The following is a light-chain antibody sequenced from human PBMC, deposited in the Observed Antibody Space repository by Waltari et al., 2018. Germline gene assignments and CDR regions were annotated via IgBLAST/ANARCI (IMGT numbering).Light chain of an antibody. Sequence: IVLTHPPGPLPLPQGARAPLSCRASQSVSRVLVWYQQRPGQAPRLLIYGASNRATGIPDRFSGSGSGTDFNLTISRLEPEDFAMYYCQMYVRLPVTFGQGTKVEIK. CDR2: GAS. CDR3: QMYVRLPVT. V-gene: IGKV3-20*01. J-gene: IGKJ1*01. CDR1: QSVSRV.